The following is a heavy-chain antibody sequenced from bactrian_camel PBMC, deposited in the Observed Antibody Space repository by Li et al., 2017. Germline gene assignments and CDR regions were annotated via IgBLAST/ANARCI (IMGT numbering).Heavy chain of an antibody. CDR1: RPTHNINY. V-gene: IGHV3S54*01. CDR2: VNSDNGHA. D-gene: IGHD1*01. J-gene: IGHJ4*01. CDR3: AADGRVLCTPWGYEYYS. Sequence: HVQLVESGGGSVQAGGSLRLSCAANRPTHNINYKAWYRQAPGMQREKIAIVNSDNGHAWYADSVKGRFTISHDSTKNTLSLQMNDLKSEDTGMYYCAADGRVLCTPWGYEYYSWGQ.